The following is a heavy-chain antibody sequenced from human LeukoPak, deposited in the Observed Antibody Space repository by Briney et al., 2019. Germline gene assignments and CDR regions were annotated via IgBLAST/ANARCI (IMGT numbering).Heavy chain of an antibody. V-gene: IGHV3-73*01. CDR1: GFTFSGSA. D-gene: IGHD1-26*01. CDR3: MASVGELLN. J-gene: IGHJ4*02. Sequence: GGSLRLSCAASGFTFSGSAMHWVRQASGKGLKWVGRIRSKANSYATAYAASVKGRFTISRDDSKNTAYLQMNSLKTEDTAVYYCMASVGELLNWGQGTLVTVSS. CDR2: IRSKANSYAT.